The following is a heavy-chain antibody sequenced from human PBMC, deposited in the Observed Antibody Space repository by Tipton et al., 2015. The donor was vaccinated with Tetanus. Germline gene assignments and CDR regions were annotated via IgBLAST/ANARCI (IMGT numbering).Heavy chain of an antibody. D-gene: IGHD5-12*01. Sequence: SLRLSCAASGFTFSSYAMSWVRQAPGKGLEWVSAISGSGGSTYYADSVKGRFTISRDNSKNTLYLQMNSLGAEDTAVYYCAKPLQNSGYALDYWGQGTLVTVSS. V-gene: IGHV3-23*01. CDR1: GFTFSSYA. CDR2: ISGSGGST. J-gene: IGHJ4*02. CDR3: AKPLQNSGYALDY.